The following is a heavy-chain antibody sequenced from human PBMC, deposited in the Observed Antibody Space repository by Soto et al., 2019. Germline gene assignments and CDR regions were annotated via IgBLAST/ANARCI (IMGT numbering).Heavy chain of an antibody. CDR2: FSGSGGNI. V-gene: IGHV3-23*01. CDR3: AKDPPWTVGPLAMDV. J-gene: IGHJ6*02. CDR1: GFTFTTHA. Sequence: EVQLLESGGGLVQPGGSLRLSCVASGFTFTTHAMSWVRQSPGKGLEWVSTFSGSGGNIYYEEAVKGRHTISRDDSKNTLYLHMNSLRVEDTAVYYCAKDPPWTVGPLAMDVWGQGTTVTVSS. D-gene: IGHD3-10*01.